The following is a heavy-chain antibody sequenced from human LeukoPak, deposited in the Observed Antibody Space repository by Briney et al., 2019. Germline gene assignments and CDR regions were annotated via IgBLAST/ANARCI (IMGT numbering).Heavy chain of an antibody. CDR2: MSHDGSST. CDR3: ARDQTNDSSGYYPRDAFDI. CDR1: GITFRSYA. D-gene: IGHD3-22*01. J-gene: IGHJ3*02. Sequence: PGGSLRLSCAASGITFRSYAMHWVRQAPGKGLDWVAVMSHDGSSTFYADSVKGRFTISRDNSKDAMYLLMNSLRAEDTAVYYCARDQTNDSSGYYPRDAFDIWGQGTMVTVSS. V-gene: IGHV3-30-3*01.